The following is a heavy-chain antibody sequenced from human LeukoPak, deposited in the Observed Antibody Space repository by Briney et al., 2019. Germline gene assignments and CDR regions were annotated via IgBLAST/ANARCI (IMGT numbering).Heavy chain of an antibody. CDR2: ISYDGSNK. CDR1: GFTFSSYG. V-gene: IGHV3-30*18. Sequence: GRSLRLSCAASGFTFSSYGMHWVRQAPGKGLEWVAVISYDGSNKYYADSVKGRFTISRDNSKNTLYLQMNSLRAEDTAVYYCAKLPSLTTVTTWDYWGQGTLVTVSS. D-gene: IGHD4-11*01. J-gene: IGHJ4*02. CDR3: AKLPSLTTVTTWDY.